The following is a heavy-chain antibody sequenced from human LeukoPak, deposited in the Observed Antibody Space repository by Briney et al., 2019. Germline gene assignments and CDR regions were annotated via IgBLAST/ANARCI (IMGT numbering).Heavy chain of an antibody. CDR2: ISYDGSNK. D-gene: IGHD6-6*01. V-gene: IGHV3-30*18. CDR3: AKDLEYSSSSDFDY. CDR1: GFTFSSYG. Sequence: GGSLRLSCAASGFTFSSYGMHWVRQAPGKGLEWVAVISYDGSNKYYADSVKGRFTISRDNSKNTLYLQMNSLRAEDTAVYYCAKDLEYSSSSDFDYWGQGTLVTVSS. J-gene: IGHJ4*02.